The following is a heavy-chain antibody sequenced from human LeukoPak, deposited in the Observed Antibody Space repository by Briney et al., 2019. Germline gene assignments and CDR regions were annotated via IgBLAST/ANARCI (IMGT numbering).Heavy chain of an antibody. Sequence: ASLKVPCKASGYTFTSHDINWVRQATGQGLEWMGWNNPVSGNRDYAQQFQGRVTMTMDTSIGTAYMEVSSLRSDDTAVYYCARAVASTGSKGYSYYMDVWGTGTTVTVSS. CDR2: NNPVSGNR. CDR1: GYTFTSHD. V-gene: IGHV1-8*01. J-gene: IGHJ6*03. D-gene: IGHD1-1*01. CDR3: ARAVASTGSKGYSYYMDV.